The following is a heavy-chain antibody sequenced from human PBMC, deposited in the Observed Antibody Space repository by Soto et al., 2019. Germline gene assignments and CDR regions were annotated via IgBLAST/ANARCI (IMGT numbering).Heavy chain of an antibody. D-gene: IGHD2-21*02. CDR1: GGTFSSYA. CDR3: SSLAYCGGDCYSLTNYFDY. J-gene: IGHJ4*02. Sequence: SVKVSCKASGGTFSSYAISWVRQAPGQGLEWMGGIIPIFGTANYAQKFQGRVTITADESTSTAYMELSSLRSEDTAVYYCSSLAYCGGDCYSLTNYFDYWGQGTLVTV. CDR2: IIPIFGTA. V-gene: IGHV1-69*13.